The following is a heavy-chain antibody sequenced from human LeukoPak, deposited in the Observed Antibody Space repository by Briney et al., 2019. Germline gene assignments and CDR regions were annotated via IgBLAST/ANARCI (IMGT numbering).Heavy chain of an antibody. CDR3: ARRLGRDYGGNSVHAFDI. J-gene: IGHJ3*02. D-gene: IGHD4-23*01. Sequence: SETLSLTCIVFVGSISSSSYYWGWIRQPPGKGLEWIGSIYYSGSTYYNPSLKSRVTISVDTSKNQFSLKLSSVTAADTAVYYCARRLGRDYGGNSVHAFDIWGQGTMVTVSS. V-gene: IGHV4-39*01. CDR1: VGSISSSSYY. CDR2: IYYSGST.